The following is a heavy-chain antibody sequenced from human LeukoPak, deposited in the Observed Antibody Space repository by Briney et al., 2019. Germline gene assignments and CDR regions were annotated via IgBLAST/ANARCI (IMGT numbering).Heavy chain of an antibody. Sequence: PSETLSLTCAVSGGSFSGYYWSWIRQPPGKGLEWIGEINHSGSTNYNPSLKSRVTISVDTSKNQFSLKLSSVTAADTAVYYCARCRPIVVVPAAMYGKYYYYYGTDVWGQGTTVTVSS. V-gene: IGHV4-34*01. J-gene: IGHJ6*02. CDR3: ARCRPIVVVPAAMYGKYYYYYGTDV. CDR1: GGSFSGYY. CDR2: INHSGST. D-gene: IGHD2-2*01.